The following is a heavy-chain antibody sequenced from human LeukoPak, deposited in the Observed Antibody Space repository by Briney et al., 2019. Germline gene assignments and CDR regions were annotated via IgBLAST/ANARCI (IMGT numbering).Heavy chain of an antibody. D-gene: IGHD1-26*01. Sequence: GGSLRLFCSACGFNFSAYAMYWVRQAPGKGLEYVSCISNNGGSTFYADSVKGRFTISRDNSKNTLYLQMSSLRAEDTAVYYCARERWDYGMDVWGQGTTATVSS. CDR2: ISNNGGST. CDR3: ARERWDYGMDV. J-gene: IGHJ6*02. V-gene: IGHV3-64*03. CDR1: GFNFSAYA.